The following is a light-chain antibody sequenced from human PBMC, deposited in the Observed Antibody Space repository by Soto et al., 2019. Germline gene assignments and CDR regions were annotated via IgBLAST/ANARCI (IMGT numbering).Light chain of an antibody. CDR2: DVS. Sequence: QSVLTQPASVSGSPGQSITISCTGTSSDVGGYNYVSWYQQHPGKANKLMIYDVSNRPSGVSNRFSGSKSGNTASLTISGLQAEDEADYYRSSYTSSSTYVFGTGTKVTVL. CDR1: SSDVGGYNY. V-gene: IGLV2-14*01. J-gene: IGLJ1*01. CDR3: SSYTSSSTYV.